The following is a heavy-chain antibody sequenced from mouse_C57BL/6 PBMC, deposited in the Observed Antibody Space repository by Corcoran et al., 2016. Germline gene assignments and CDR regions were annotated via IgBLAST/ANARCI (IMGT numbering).Heavy chain of an antibody. CDR3: ASRSYYIHFDY. V-gene: IGHV14-2*01. Sequence: EVQLQQSGAELVKPGASVKLSCTASGFNIKDYYMHWVKQRTEQGLEWIGRIDPEDGETKYAPNFQGKATITADTSSNTAYLQLSSLTSEDTAVYYWASRSYYIHFDYWCQGTTLTVSS. D-gene: IGHD2-12*01. J-gene: IGHJ2*01. CDR2: IDPEDGET. CDR1: GFNIKDYY.